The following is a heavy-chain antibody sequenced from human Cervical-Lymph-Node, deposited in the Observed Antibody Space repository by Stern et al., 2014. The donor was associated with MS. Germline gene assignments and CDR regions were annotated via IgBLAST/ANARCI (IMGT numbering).Heavy chain of an antibody. CDR1: GFTFSTCA. V-gene: IGHV3-23*04. J-gene: IGHJ4*02. CDR3: AKDPSYRDYPTAFDS. CDR2: ISDSSRTT. Sequence: EVQLVESGGGLVQPGGSLRLSCAASGFTFSTCAMSWVRQAPGKGPQWVSTISDSSRTTYYTDSVKGRFTISRDNSQNSLYLHMDSLRAEDTAIYYCAKDPSYRDYPTAFDSWGQGALVIVSP. D-gene: IGHD4-17*01.